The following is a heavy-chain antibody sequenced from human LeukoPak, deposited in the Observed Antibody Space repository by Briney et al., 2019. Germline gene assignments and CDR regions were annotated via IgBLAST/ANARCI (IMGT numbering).Heavy chain of an antibody. V-gene: IGHV3-48*02. J-gene: IGHJ4*02. D-gene: IGHD4-23*01. CDR1: GFTFSSYS. CDR2: ISSSSSTI. Sequence: AGGSLRLSCAASGFTFSSYSMNWVRQAPGKGLEWVSYISSSSSTIYYADSVKGRFTISRDNAKNSLYLQMNSLRDEDTAVYYCARWGYDYGGNYLDSWGQGTLVTVSS. CDR3: ARWGYDYGGNYLDS.